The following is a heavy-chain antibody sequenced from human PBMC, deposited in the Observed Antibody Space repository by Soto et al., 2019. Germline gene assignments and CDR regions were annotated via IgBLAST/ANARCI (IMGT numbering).Heavy chain of an antibody. V-gene: IGHV3-30*18. CDR3: AKSPYGVVVPAAHFDY. D-gene: IGHD2-2*01. CDR1: GFTFNSYG. CDR2: ISYDGSNK. Sequence: PGGSLRLSCAASGFTFNSYGMHWVRQAPGKGLEWVAIISYDGSNKYYVDSVKGRFTISRDNSKNTLYLQMNSLRAEDTAVYYCAKSPYGVVVPAAHFDYWGQGTPVTVSS. J-gene: IGHJ4*02.